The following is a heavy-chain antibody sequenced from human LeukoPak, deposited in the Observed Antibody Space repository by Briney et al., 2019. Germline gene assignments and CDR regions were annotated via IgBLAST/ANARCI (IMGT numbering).Heavy chain of an antibody. Sequence: ASVKVSCKASGYTFTGYYIHWVRQAPGQGLEWMGIINPSGGTTNYAQKFQGRVTMTRDTSTSTVYVELSSLRSEDTAVYYCARDGSPGVDSWGQGTLVTVSS. J-gene: IGHJ4*02. CDR2: INPSGGTT. V-gene: IGHV1-46*01. D-gene: IGHD3-10*01. CDR1: GYTFTGYY. CDR3: ARDGSPGVDS.